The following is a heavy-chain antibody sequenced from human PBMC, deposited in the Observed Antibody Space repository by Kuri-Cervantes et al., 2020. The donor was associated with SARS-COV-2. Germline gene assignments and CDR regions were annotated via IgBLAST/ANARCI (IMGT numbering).Heavy chain of an antibody. D-gene: IGHD2-21*01. Sequence: ESLKISCTVSGGSISSSSYYWGWIRQPPGKGLEWIGSIYYSGSTYYNPSLKSRVTISADTSKNQFSLNLKSVTAADTAIYYCAMSSDWNPLWYFDLWGRGTLVTVSS. V-gene: IGHV4-39*07. CDR3: AMSSDWNPLWYFDL. J-gene: IGHJ2*01. CDR1: GGSISSSSYY. CDR2: IYYSGST.